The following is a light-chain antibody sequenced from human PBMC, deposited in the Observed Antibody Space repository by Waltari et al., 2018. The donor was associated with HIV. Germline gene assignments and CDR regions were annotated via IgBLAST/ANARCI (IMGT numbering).Light chain of an antibody. Sequence: QSALTQPASVSGSPGQSITISCTGTSNDIGNYNLVSWYQHHPGKAPKLMVYEVSKRPSGVSNRFSGSKSGNTASLTISGLQAEDEADYYCCSFAGGNTFVFGTGTDVTVL. J-gene: IGLJ1*01. CDR1: SNDIGNYNL. V-gene: IGLV2-23*02. CDR3: CSFAGGNTFV. CDR2: EVS.